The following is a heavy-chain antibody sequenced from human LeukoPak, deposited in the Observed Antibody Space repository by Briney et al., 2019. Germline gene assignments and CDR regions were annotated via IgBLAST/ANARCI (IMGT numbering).Heavy chain of an antibody. CDR2: INPNSGGT. CDR1: GYTFTGYY. Sequence: ASVKVSCKASGYTFTGYYMHWVRRAPGQGLEWMGWINPNSGGTSFTQKFQGRVTMTRDTSIRTAYMEVSRLRSDDTAVYYCARGRSIEGSGSLWKYWGQGTLVTVSS. V-gene: IGHV1-2*02. J-gene: IGHJ4*02. D-gene: IGHD3-10*01. CDR3: ARGRSIEGSGSLWKY.